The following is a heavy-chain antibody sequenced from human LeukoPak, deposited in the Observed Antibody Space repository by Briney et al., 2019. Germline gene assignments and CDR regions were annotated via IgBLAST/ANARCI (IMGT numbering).Heavy chain of an antibody. CDR3: ARDLGDCSSTSCYLGEFDP. J-gene: IGHJ5*02. CDR1: GGSISSYY. Sequence: PSETLSLTCTVSGGSISSYYWSWIRQPPGKGLEWIGYIYYSGSTNYNPSLKSRVTISVDTSKNQFSLKLSSVTAADTAVYYCARDLGDCSSTSCYLGEFDPWGQGTLVTVSS. V-gene: IGHV4-59*01. CDR2: IYYSGST. D-gene: IGHD2-2*01.